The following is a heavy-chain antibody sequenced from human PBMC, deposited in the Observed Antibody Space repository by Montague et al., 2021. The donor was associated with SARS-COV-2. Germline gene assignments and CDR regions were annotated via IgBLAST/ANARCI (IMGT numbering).Heavy chain of an antibody. J-gene: IGHJ6*02. CDR2: INHSGST. Sequence: SETLSLTCAVYGGFFSGYYWSWIRQPPGKGLEWIGEINHSGSTNYNPSLKSRVTISVDTSKNQFSLKLSSVTAADTAVYYCARGLPVTTLYYYYGMDVWGQGTTVTVSS. CDR3: ARGLPVTTLYYYYGMDV. V-gene: IGHV4-34*01. CDR1: GGFFSGYY. D-gene: IGHD4-11*01.